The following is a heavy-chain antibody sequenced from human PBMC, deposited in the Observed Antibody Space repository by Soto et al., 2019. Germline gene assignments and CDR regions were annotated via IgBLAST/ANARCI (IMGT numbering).Heavy chain of an antibody. D-gene: IGHD4-4*01. V-gene: IGHV1-8*01. J-gene: IGHJ5*02. CDR1: GYTFTSYD. CDR2: MNPNSGNT. CDR3: AVRHYDYSKVAFYYWFDP. Sequence: QVQLVQSGAEVKKPGASVKVSCKASGYTFTSYDINWVRQATGQGLEWMGWMNPNSGNTGYAHKFQGRVTMTRDTSISTAYMELSSLRSDHTAVYYCAVRHYDYSKVAFYYWFDPWGQGTLVTGSS.